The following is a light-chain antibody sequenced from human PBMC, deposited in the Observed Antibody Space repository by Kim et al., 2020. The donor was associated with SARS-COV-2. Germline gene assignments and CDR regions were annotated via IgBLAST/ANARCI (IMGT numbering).Light chain of an antibody. CDR1: QSISSL. CDR3: QQYNSYSYT. CDR2: DAS. V-gene: IGKV1-5*01. Sequence: SASVGDSVTITCRATQSISSLLAWYQQKPGKAPKLLIYDASSLESGDPSRFSGSGSGKEFTLTISSLQPDDFATYYCQQYNSYSYTFGQGTKLEI. J-gene: IGKJ2*01.